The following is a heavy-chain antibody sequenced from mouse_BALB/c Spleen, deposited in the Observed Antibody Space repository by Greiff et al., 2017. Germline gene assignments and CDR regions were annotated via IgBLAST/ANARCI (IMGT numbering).Heavy chain of an antibody. CDR2: IAPGSGST. D-gene: IGHD1-1*01. CDR1: GYTFTSYW. V-gene: IGHV1S41*01. Sequence: DLVKPGASVKLSCKASGYTFTSYWINWIKQRPGQGLEWIGRIAPGSGSTYYNEMFKGKATLTVDTSSSTAYIQLSSLSSEDSAVYFCARGRSPFDYWGQGTTLTVSS. J-gene: IGHJ2*01. CDR3: ARGRSPFDY.